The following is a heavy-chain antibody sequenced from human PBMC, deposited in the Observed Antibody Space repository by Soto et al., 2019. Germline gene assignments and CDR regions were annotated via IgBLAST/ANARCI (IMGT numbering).Heavy chain of an antibody. CDR1: GGTFSNYA. J-gene: IGHJ6*02. Sequence: QVQLVQSGAEVKKPGSSVKVSCRASGGTFSNYAISWVRQAPGQGLEWMGGIVPAFGTPNYAQNLQGRITLTADDSTTKVYMDLSSLRSEDTAVYYCARGATIFGVAAYSYYEMEVWGQGTTVTVSS. CDR2: IVPAFGTP. CDR3: ARGATIFGVAAYSYYEMEV. D-gene: IGHD3-3*01. V-gene: IGHV1-69*01.